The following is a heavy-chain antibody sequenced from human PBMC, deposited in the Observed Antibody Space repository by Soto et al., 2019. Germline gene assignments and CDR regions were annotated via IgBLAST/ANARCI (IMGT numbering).Heavy chain of an antibody. D-gene: IGHD3-3*01. CDR3: AHSGKITFLGVVTPTCFDY. CDR1: GFSLSTSGVG. J-gene: IGHJ4*02. Sequence: QITLKESGPTLVKPTQTLTLTCTFSGFSLSTSGVGVGWIRQPPGKALEWLALIYGDDDKRYSPSLKSRLTITKHTFKIQVVHTKTNVDPVDTATYYCAHSGKITFLGVVTPTCFDYWGQGTLVTVSS. CDR2: IYGDDDK. V-gene: IGHV2-5*02.